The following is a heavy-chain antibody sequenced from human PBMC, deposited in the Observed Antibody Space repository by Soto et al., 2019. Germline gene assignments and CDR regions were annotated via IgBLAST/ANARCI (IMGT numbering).Heavy chain of an antibody. CDR1: GGSISSSSYY. V-gene: IGHV4-39*01. J-gene: IGHJ4*02. CDR2: IYYSGST. Sequence: PSETLSLTCTVSGGSISSSSYYWGWIRQPPGKGLEWIGSIYYSGSTFYNPSLKSRVTISVDTSKNQFSLNLNSVTAADTAVYFCVYMPAYWGQGILVTVSS. CDR3: VYMPAY. D-gene: IGHD2-2*01.